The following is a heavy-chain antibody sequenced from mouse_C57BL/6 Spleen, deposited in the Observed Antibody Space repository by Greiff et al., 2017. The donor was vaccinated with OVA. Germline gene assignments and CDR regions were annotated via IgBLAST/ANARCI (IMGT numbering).Heavy chain of an antibody. CDR3: AREGDWEGGYFDG. CDR2: INPSNGGT. V-gene: IGHV1-53*01. CDR1: VYTFTSYW. J-gene: IGHJ2*01. D-gene: IGHD4-1*01. Sequence: VQLQQPGTELVQPGASVKLSCKASVYTFTSYWLHWVKQRPGQGLEWIGNINPSNGGTNYNDKFQSKATLTVDTSSSKAYMQRSRLTSEDTAVYDCAREGDWEGGYFDGWGQGTTLTVSS.